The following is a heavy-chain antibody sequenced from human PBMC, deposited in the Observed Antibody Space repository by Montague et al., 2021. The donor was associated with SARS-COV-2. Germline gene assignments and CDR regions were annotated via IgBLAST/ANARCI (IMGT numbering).Heavy chain of an antibody. CDR1: GDSVSRISSH. CDR3: ARLYGSSFDY. D-gene: IGHD4-17*01. Sequence: SETLSLTCTVSGDSVSRISSHWGWIRQPPGKGLEYIGSFYYAGGTQYNPSLKSRVTISVDTSNDQFSLKMNSVTAADTAVYFCARLYGSSFDYWGQGTLVTVSS. V-gene: IGHV4-39*01. CDR2: FYYAGGT. J-gene: IGHJ4*02.